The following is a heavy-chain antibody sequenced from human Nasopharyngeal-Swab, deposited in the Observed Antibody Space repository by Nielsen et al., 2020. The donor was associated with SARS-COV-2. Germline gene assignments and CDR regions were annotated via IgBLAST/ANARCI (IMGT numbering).Heavy chain of an antibody. CDR1: GFTFGDYA. J-gene: IGHJ6*03. D-gene: IGHD6-19*01. V-gene: IGHV3-49*04. Sequence: GGSLRLSCTASGFTFGDYAMSWVRQAPGKGLEWVGFIRSKAYGGTTEYAASVKGRFTISRDDSKSIAYLQMNSLKTEDTAVYHCTRETRIAVAGTLLYYYYYYMDVWGKGTAVTVSS. CDR2: IRSKAYGGTT. CDR3: TRETRIAVAGTLLYYYYYYMDV.